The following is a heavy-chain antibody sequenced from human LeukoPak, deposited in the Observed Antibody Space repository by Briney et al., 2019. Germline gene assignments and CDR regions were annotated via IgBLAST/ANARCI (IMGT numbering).Heavy chain of an antibody. D-gene: IGHD2-15*01. J-gene: IGHJ4*02. CDR3: ARLEVVAATQGDY. CDR2: INPNSGGT. Sequence: ASVKVSCKASGYTFTGYYMHWVRQAPGQGLEWMGWINPNSGGTNYAQKFQGRVTMTRDTSTSTAYMELSRLRSDDTAVYYCARLEVVAATQGDYWGQGTLVTVSS. V-gene: IGHV1-2*02. CDR1: GYTFTGYY.